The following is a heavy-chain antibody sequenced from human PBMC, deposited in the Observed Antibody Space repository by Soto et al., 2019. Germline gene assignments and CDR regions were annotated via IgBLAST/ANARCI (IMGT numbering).Heavy chain of an antibody. CDR3: AREPRYCRGGSCSITGDAYDI. CDR1: GFTFSYSG. V-gene: IGHV3-23*01. J-gene: IGHJ3*02. D-gene: IGHD2-15*01. Sequence: HPGGSLRLSCTASGFTFSYSGMTWVRQTPGKGLEWVSSIGRTGDATFYAESVRGRFRISRDISDNTLHLQMNNLRVEDTAVYYCAREPRYCRGGSCSITGDAYDIWGQGTMVTVSS. CDR2: IGRTGDAT.